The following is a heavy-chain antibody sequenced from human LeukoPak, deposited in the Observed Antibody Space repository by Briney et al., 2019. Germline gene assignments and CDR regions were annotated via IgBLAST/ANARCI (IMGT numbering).Heavy chain of an antibody. CDR1: EFTFSSYS. CDR3: ARDVVGATYFD. V-gene: IGHV3-21*01. D-gene: IGHD1-26*01. Sequence: GGSLRLSCAASEFTFSSYSMNWVRQAPGKGLEWVSSISSSSSYIYYADSVKGRFTISRDNAKNSLYLQMNSLRAEDTAVYYCARDVVGATYFDWGQGTLVTVSS. J-gene: IGHJ4*02. CDR2: ISSSSSYI.